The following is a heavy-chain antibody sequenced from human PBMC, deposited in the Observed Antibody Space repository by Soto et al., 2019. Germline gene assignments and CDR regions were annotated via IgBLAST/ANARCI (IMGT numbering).Heavy chain of an antibody. CDR2: ISYGGGTT. D-gene: IGHD3-22*01. V-gene: IGHV3-23*01. CDR1: EFTFSNYA. J-gene: IGHJ4*02. Sequence: GGSLRLSCAASEFTFSNYAMSWVRQAPGKGLEWVSAISYGGGTTYYADSVKGRFTISRDNSKNTLYLQMNSLRAEDTAVYYCAKIPGYYYDSTGYHFDYWGQGTLVTVSS. CDR3: AKIPGYYYDSTGYHFDY.